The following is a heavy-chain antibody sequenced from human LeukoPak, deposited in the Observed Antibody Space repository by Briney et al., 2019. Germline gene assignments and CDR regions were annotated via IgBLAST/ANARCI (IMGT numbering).Heavy chain of an antibody. CDR1: GYTFTGYY. D-gene: IGHD6-13*01. J-gene: IGHJ4*02. V-gene: IGHV1-2*02. CDR2: INPNSGGT. Sequence: ASVKVSCKASGYTFTGYYMHWVRQAPVQGLEWMGWINPNSGGTNYAQKFQGRVTMTRDTSISTAYMELSRLRSDDTAVYYCATGIAAAGTLDYWGQGTLVTVSS. CDR3: ATGIAAAGTLDY.